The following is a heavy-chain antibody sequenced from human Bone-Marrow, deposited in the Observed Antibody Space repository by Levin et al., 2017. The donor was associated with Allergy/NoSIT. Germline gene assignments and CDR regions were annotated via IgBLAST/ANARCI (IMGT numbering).Heavy chain of an antibody. CDR1: GFTFGDYA. CDR2: IRSKAYGGTT. CDR3: TRDVPFGDYYDSSGTGWFDP. V-gene: IGHV3-49*03. D-gene: IGHD3-22*01. J-gene: IGHJ5*02. Sequence: GESLKISCTASGFTFGDYAMSWFRQAPGKGLEWVGFIRSKAYGGTTEYAASVKGRFTISREDSKSIAYLQMNSLKTEDTAVYYCTRDVPFGDYYDSSGTGWFDPWGQGTLVTVSS.